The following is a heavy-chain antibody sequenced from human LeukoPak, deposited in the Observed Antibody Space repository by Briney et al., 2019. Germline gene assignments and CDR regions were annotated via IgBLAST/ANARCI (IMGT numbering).Heavy chain of an antibody. Sequence: GGSLRLSCAASGFTFSSYWMHWVRQAPGKGLVWVSRINSDGSSTSYADSVKGRFTISRDNAKNTLYLQMNSLRTEDTAVYYCAREGQSDSSGWYHYYYYMDVWGKGTTVTISS. D-gene: IGHD6-19*01. V-gene: IGHV3-74*01. CDR1: GFTFSSYW. CDR3: AREGQSDSSGWYHYYYYMDV. CDR2: INSDGSST. J-gene: IGHJ6*03.